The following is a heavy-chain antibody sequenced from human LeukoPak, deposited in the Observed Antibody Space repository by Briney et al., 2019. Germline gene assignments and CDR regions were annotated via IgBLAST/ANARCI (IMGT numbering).Heavy chain of an antibody. J-gene: IGHJ4*02. CDR3: TKDAQRGCDYSNSSEH. CDR1: GFTFSHFG. Sequence: GTSLRLSCEPSGFTFSHFGMHGVRQAPGKGLEWVAVIWSDATNQYYGDSVKGRFTISRDNFKKTVSLQMDSLRAEDTAVYYCTKDAQRGCDYSNSSEHWGQGSLVTVSS. V-gene: IGHV3-33*06. CDR2: IWSDATNQ. D-gene: IGHD4-11*01.